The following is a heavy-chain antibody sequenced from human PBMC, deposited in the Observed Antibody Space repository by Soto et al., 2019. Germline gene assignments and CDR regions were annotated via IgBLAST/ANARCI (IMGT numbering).Heavy chain of an antibody. CDR2: INAGNGNT. J-gene: IGHJ4*02. V-gene: IGHV1-3*01. CDR3: ARDSVAARPLSY. Sequence: ASVKVSCKASGYTFTSYAMHWVRQAPGQRLEWMGWINAGNGNTKYSQKFQGRVTITRDTSASTAYMELSSLRSEDTAVYYCARDSVAARPLSYWGQGTLVTVSS. D-gene: IGHD6-6*01. CDR1: GYTFTSYA.